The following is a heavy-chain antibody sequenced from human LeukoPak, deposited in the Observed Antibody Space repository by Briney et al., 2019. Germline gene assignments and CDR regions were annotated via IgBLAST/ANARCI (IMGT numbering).Heavy chain of an antibody. CDR2: IKEDGSEK. CDR3: ARWARSVDV. J-gene: IGHJ4*02. CDR1: GFTISSDW. D-gene: IGHD1-26*01. V-gene: IGHV3-7*01. Sequence: RGSLRLSCAASGFTISSDWMTWVRQAPGKGLEWVANIKEDGSEKYYVDSVKGRFTISRDNAKNSLYLQMNSLRAEDTAVYYCARWARSVDVRGQGTLVTVSS.